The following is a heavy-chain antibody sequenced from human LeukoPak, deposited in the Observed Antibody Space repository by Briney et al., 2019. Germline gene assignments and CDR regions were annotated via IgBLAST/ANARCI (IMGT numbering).Heavy chain of an antibody. CDR3: AKAGAALRDAFDI. CDR2: INPNSGGT. V-gene: IGHV1-2*02. CDR1: GYTFTGYY. Sequence: APVKVSCKTSGYTFTGYYMHWVRQAPGQGLEWMGWINPNSGGTNYAQKFQGRVTMTRDTSISTAYMELSRLRSDDTAVYYCAKAGAALRDAFDIWGQGTMVTVSS. J-gene: IGHJ3*02. D-gene: IGHD6-13*01.